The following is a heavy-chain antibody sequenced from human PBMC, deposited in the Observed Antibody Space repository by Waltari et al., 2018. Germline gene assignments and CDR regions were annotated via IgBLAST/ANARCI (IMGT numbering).Heavy chain of an antibody. CDR1: GGSISNTNYY. D-gene: IGHD3-16*01. CDR2: IYYSGST. V-gene: IGHV4-39*07. CDR3: VRERDGGAGAYNWFDP. J-gene: IGHJ5*02. Sequence: QLQLQESGPGLVTPSETLSLTCTVSGGSISNTNYYWGWIRQPPGKGLEWIGCIYYSGSTYYNSSLKSRVTISVDTSRDQFSLKLSSVTAADTAVYYCVRERDGGAGAYNWFDPWGQGTLVTVSS.